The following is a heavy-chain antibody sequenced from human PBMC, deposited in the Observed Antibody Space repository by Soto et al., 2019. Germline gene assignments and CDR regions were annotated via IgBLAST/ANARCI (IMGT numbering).Heavy chain of an antibody. V-gene: IGHV1-46*01. CDR2: INPDGGST. Sequence: QVQLVQSGAEAKKPGASVKISCKASGYSFIDHYIHWVRQAPGQGLEWMGVINPDGGSTSYAQKVQGRVSVTADTSPSTVYMDLTSLTLEDTAVYYCAIDPRSWNYVCCWDSWGQGTLVTVST. J-gene: IGHJ5*01. CDR3: AIDPRSWNYVCCWDS. CDR1: GYSFIDHY. D-gene: IGHD3-16*01.